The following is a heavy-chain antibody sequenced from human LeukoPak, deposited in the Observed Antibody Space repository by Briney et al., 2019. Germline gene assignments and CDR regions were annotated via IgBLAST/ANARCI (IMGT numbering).Heavy chain of an antibody. Sequence: SETLSLTCTVSGGSISSGSNYGSWIRQPAGKGLEWIGRIYTSGTTYYTPSLKSRVTISIDTPKNQFSLRMTSVTAADTALYYCARDFDSWGQGILVTASS. CDR3: ARDFDS. J-gene: IGHJ4*02. CDR1: GGSISSGSNY. V-gene: IGHV4-61*02. CDR2: IYTSGTT.